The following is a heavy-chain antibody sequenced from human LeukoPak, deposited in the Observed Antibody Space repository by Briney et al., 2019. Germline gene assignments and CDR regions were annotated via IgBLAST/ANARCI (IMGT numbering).Heavy chain of an antibody. CDR1: GLTFSSYA. Sequence: GGSLTLVCAPSGLTFSSYAMRSVRQAPGEWLEWDSSIIGNGGNTFYADSVKGRLTISRGNYKHRLYQEMNSQRAEDTAVYYCAKELAVRRGGAYYYDSSVFDAFDYWGQGTMVTVSS. V-gene: IGHV3-23*01. CDR2: IIGNGGNT. CDR3: AKELAVRRGGAYYYDSSVFDAFDY. J-gene: IGHJ3*01. D-gene: IGHD3-22*01.